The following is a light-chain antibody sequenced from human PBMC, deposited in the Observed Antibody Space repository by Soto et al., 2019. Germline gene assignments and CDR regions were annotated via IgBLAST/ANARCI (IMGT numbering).Light chain of an antibody. V-gene: IGLV2-14*01. Sequence: QSALTQPASVSGSPGQSITISCNGTSSDVGGYNYVSWYQQHPGKAPKLMIYDVSNRPSGVSNRFSGSKSGNTASLTISGLQAEDEADYSCSSYTSSSTRDVVFGGGTKLTVL. CDR1: SSDVGGYNY. CDR2: DVS. CDR3: SSYTSSSTRDVV. J-gene: IGLJ2*01.